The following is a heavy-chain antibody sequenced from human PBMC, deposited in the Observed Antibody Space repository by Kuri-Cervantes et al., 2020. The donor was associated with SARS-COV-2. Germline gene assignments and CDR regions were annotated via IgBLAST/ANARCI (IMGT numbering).Heavy chain of an antibody. CDR3: ARGGNIVVVPAAADFDY. CDR2: INAGNGNT. J-gene: IGHJ4*02. V-gene: IGHV1-3*01. CDR1: GYTFTSYA. Sequence: ASVTVSCKASGYTFTSYAMHWVRQAPGQRLEWMGWINAGNGNTKYSQKFQGRVTITRDTSASTAYMELSSLRSEDTAVYYCARGGNIVVVPAAADFDYWGQGTLVTVSS. D-gene: IGHD2-2*01.